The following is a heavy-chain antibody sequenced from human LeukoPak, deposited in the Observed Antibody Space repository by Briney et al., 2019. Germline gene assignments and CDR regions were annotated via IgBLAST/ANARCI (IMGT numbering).Heavy chain of an antibody. J-gene: IGHJ5*02. CDR1: GYTFTGYY. CDR2: INPNSGGT. CDR3: ARNPIYCGGDCYLGP. V-gene: IGHV1-2*02. D-gene: IGHD2-21*02. Sequence: ASVEVSCKASGYTFTGYYMHWVRQAPGQGLEWMGWINPNSGGTNYAQKFQGRVTMTRDTSISTAYMELSRLRSDDTAVYYCARNPIYCGGDCYLGPWGQGTLVTVSS.